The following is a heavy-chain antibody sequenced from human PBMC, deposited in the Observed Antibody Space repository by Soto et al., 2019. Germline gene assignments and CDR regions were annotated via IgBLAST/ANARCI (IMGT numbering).Heavy chain of an antibody. J-gene: IGHJ5*02. V-gene: IGHV1-2*04. CDR2: INPNSGGT. CDR1: GYTFTGYY. D-gene: IGHD2-15*01. CDR3: ARNEYCDGGTCYSGWFDP. Sequence: ASVKVSCKASGYTFTGYYMHWVRQAPGQGLEWMGWINPNSGGTNYAQKFQGWVTMARDTSMSTAYMELSRLRSDDTAVYYCARNEYCDGGTCYSGWFDPWGQGTLVTVSS.